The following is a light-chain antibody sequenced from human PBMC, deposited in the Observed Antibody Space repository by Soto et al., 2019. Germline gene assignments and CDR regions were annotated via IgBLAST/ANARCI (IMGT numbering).Light chain of an antibody. V-gene: IGKV3D-20*02. CDR3: QQRRSWIT. Sequence: EIVLTQSPGTLSLSPGERATLSCRASQSVSSSYLAWYQQKPDQAPRLLIYGASSRATGIPDRFSGSGSGTDFTLTISSLEPEDFAVYYCQQRRSWITFGQGTKVDIK. CDR2: GAS. J-gene: IGKJ1*01. CDR1: QSVSSSY.